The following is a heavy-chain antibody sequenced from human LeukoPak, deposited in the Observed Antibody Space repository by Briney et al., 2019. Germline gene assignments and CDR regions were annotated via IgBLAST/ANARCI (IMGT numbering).Heavy chain of an antibody. CDR2: ISPNNGGT. CDR3: AREMATSLGDLDY. Sequence: GASVKVSCKASGYTFTGNFIHWVRQAPGQGLEWMGWISPNNGGTNYAQRFQGRVTMTRDTSINIVYMELSSLRSDDTAVYYCAREMATSLGDLDYWGQGALVTVSS. V-gene: IGHV1-2*02. J-gene: IGHJ4*02. CDR1: GYTFTGNF. D-gene: IGHD5-24*01.